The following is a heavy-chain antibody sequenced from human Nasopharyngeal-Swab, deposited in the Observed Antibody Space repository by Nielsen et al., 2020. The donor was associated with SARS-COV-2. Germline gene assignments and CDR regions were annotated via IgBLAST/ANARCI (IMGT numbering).Heavy chain of an antibody. Sequence: SLKISCAASGFTFSSYAMHWVRQAPGKGLEWVAVISYDGSNKYYADSVKGRFTISRDNSKNTLYLQMNSLRAEDTAVYYCARDRGYSSSWYFYYYYGMDVWGQGTTVTVSS. CDR3: ARDRGYSSSWYFYYYYGMDV. CDR2: ISYDGSNK. D-gene: IGHD6-13*01. V-gene: IGHV3-30-3*01. CDR1: GFTFSSYA. J-gene: IGHJ6*02.